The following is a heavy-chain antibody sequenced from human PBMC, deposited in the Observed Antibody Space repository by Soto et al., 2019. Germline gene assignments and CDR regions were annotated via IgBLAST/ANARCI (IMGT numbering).Heavy chain of an antibody. V-gene: IGHV1-2*06. J-gene: IGHJ4*02. CDR2: INCNSGDT. CDR1: GDTLTRYY. CDR3: ARGGGSSFFDY. D-gene: IGHD2-2*01. Sequence: QVQLEQSGAEVKEPGASVRVSCKLSGDTLTRYYIHWVRQAPGQGLEWMGRINCNSGDTKYAQSFQGRVTMTRDTSINTAYMELSRLRSDDTAVYYCARGGGSSFFDYWGQGIWSPSPQ.